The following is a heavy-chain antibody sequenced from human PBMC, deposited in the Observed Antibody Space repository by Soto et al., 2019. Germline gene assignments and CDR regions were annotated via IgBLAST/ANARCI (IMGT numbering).Heavy chain of an antibody. CDR1: GYTFTRYD. Sequence: ASEKVSCKASGYTFTRYDINWVRQATGQGLEWMGWMNPNSGNTGYAQKFQGRVTMTRNTSISTAYMELSSLRSEDTALYYCARGGYCSGGSCYYYYMDVWSKGTTVNVSS. V-gene: IGHV1-8*01. CDR3: ARGGYCSGGSCYYYYMDV. CDR2: MNPNSGNT. D-gene: IGHD2-15*01. J-gene: IGHJ6*03.